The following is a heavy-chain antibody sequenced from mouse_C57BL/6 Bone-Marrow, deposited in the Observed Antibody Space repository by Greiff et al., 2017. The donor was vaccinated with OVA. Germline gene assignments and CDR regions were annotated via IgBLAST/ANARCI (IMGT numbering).Heavy chain of an antibody. J-gene: IGHJ4*01. V-gene: IGHV1-52*01. CDR2: IDPSDSET. CDR1: GYTFTSYW. CDR3: ARCYYGSSLYARDY. D-gene: IGHD1-1*01. Sequence: VQLQQPGAELVRPGSSVKLSCKASGYTFTSYWMHWVKQRPIQGLEWIGNIDPSDSETHSNQKFKDKATLTVDKSSSTAYMQLSSLTSEDSAVYYCARCYYGSSLYARDYWGQGTSVTVSA.